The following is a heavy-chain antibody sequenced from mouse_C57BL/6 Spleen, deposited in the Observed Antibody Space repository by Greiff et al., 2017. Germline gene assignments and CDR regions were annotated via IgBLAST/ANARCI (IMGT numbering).Heavy chain of an antibody. CDR3: ARLGAYWYFDV. CDR2: IDPSDSET. D-gene: IGHD4-1*01. CDR1: GYTFTSYW. V-gene: IGHV1-52*01. J-gene: IGHJ1*03. Sequence: VQLQQPGAELVRPGSSVKLSCKASGYTFTSYWMHWVQQRPIQGLEWIGNIDPSDSETHYNQKFKDKATLTVDKSSSPAYMQLSSLTSEDSAVYYCARLGAYWYFDVWGTGTTVTVSS.